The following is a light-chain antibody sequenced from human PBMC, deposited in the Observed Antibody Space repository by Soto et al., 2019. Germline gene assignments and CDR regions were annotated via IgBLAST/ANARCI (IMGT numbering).Light chain of an antibody. CDR1: QSISSW. J-gene: IGKJ4*01. Sequence: DIQMTQSPSTLSASVGDRVTITCRASQSISSWLAWYQQKPGKAPKILIYKPSNLESGVPSRFSGSGSGTEFTLTISSLQPDDFATYYCQQYNSYPLTFGGGTKVEIK. CDR3: QQYNSYPLT. V-gene: IGKV1-5*03. CDR2: KPS.